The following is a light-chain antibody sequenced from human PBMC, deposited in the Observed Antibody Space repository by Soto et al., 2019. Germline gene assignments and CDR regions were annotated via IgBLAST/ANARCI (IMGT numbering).Light chain of an antibody. J-gene: IGKJ4*01. CDR1: QSVSNNY. Sequence: EIVLTQSPGTLSLSPGERATLSCRASQSVSNNYLAWYQQKPGQAPRLLIYGAYTRATGIPVRFSGSGSGTDFTLTISRLEPEDFAVYYCQQYGSLITFGGGTKVDIK. CDR2: GAY. CDR3: QQYGSLIT. V-gene: IGKV3-20*01.